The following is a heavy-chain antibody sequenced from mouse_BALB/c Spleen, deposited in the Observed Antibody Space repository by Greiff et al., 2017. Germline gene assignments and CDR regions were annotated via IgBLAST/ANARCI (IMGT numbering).Heavy chain of an antibody. Sequence: EVQLQESGPGLVKPSQSLSLTCTVTGYSITSDYAWNWIRQFPGNKLEWMGYISYSGSTSYNPSLKSRISITRDTSKNQFFLQLNSVTTEDTATYYCARETYYAMDYWGQGTSVTVSS. CDR3: ARETYYAMDY. CDR2: ISYSGST. J-gene: IGHJ4*01. V-gene: IGHV3-2*02. CDR1: GYSITSDYA.